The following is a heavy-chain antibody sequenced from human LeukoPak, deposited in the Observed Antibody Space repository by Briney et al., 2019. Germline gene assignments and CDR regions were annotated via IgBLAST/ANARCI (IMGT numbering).Heavy chain of an antibody. Sequence: ASVKVSCKPSGYTFTSYAMHWVRQAPGQRLEWMGWINVGYGNTKYSQKFQDRVTITRDTPASTAYMALSSLTSDDTAVYYCARQGGGPYSGSPFDYWGQGTLVTVSS. CDR3: ARQGGGPYSGSPFDY. CDR1: GYTFTSYA. CDR2: INVGYGNT. J-gene: IGHJ4*02. D-gene: IGHD1-26*01. V-gene: IGHV1-3*01.